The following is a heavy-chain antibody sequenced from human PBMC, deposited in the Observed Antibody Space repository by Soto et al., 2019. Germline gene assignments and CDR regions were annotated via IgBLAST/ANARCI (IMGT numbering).Heavy chain of an antibody. J-gene: IGHJ2*01. CDR3: ARGTRRDGYCEYWYFDL. V-gene: IGHV1-69*01. Sequence: QVQLVQSGAEVKKPGSSVKVSCKASGGTFTYSAVSWVRQAPGQGLEWMGGIIPMFGTPNYAQKFQGRLTISADESTSTVYMELSSLRSEDAAVYYCARGTRRDGYCEYWYFDLWGRGTLLTVSS. CDR1: GGTFTYSA. CDR2: IIPMFGTP. D-gene: IGHD5-12*01.